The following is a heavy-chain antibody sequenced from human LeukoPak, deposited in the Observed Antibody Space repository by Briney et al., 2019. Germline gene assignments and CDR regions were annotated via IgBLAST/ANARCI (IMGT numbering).Heavy chain of an antibody. D-gene: IGHD2-8*01. V-gene: IGHV1-2*02. J-gene: IGHJ6*03. Sequence: ASVKVSCKAFGYTFTSNYIHWVRQAPGQGLEWMGWINPDGDVTKSAQKFQGRVTMTTDKSINTVFMELSGLTSDDTALYYCARGPNHYYYMDFWGKGTTVSVSS. CDR3: ARGPNHYYYMDF. CDR1: GYTFTSNY. CDR2: INPDGDVT.